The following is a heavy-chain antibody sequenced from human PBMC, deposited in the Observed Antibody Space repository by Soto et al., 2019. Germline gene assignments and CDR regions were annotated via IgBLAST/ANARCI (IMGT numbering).Heavy chain of an antibody. V-gene: IGHV1-69*06. CDR2: IIPIFGTA. CDR3: ARVARIAAAGPDLNWVDP. Sequence: SVKVSCKASGGTFSSYVISWVRQAPGQGLEWMGGIIPIFGTANYAQKFQGRVTITADKSTSTAYMELSSLISEDTAVYYCARVARIAAAGPDLNWVDPWGQGTLVTVSS. J-gene: IGHJ5*02. D-gene: IGHD6-13*01. CDR1: GGTFSSYV.